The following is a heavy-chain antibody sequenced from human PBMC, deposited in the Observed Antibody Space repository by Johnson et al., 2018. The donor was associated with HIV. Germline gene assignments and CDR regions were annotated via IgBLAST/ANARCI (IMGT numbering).Heavy chain of an antibody. CDR1: GFNFSNYA. CDR3: AKDLGSYQYLVDAFDI. Sequence: QVQLVESGGGVVQPGGSLRLSCAASGFNFSNYAMHWVRQAPGKGLEWVSFIYYDGTNKYYADSVKGRFTISRDNSKNTLYLQMNSLRTEDTAVYYCAKDLGSYQYLVDAFDIWGQGTMATVSS. CDR2: IYYDGTNK. D-gene: IGHD1-26*01. J-gene: IGHJ3*02. V-gene: IGHV3-30*02.